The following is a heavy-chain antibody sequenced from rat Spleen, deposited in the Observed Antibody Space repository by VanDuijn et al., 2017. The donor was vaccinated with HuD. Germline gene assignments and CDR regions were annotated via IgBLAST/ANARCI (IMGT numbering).Heavy chain of an antibody. CDR2: ISSGGST. CDR3: TRDYYGYNFDY. CDR1: GFSLTSKG. J-gene: IGHJ2*01. D-gene: IGHD1-9*01. V-gene: IGHV2S12*01. Sequence: QVQLKESGPGLVQPSQTLSLTCTVSGFSLTSKGVSWVRQPPGKGLEWLAAISSGGSTFYNSVLKSRLSISRDISKSQVFLRMNSLQTEDTAIYFCTRDYYGYNFDYWGQGVMVTVSS.